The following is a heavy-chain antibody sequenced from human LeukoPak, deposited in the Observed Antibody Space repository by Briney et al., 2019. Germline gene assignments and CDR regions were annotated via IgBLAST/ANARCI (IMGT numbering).Heavy chain of an antibody. CDR1: GFTFSSYSM. Sequence: LRLSCAASGFTFSSYSMNWIRQPPGKALEWLARIDWDDDKYYNTSLKTRLTISKGTSENQVVLTMTNMDPVDTATYYCARTRRYSDYDLDYWGQGTLVTVSS. D-gene: IGHD5-12*01. V-gene: IGHV2-70*11. J-gene: IGHJ4*02. CDR2: IDWDDDK. CDR3: ARTRRYSDYDLDY.